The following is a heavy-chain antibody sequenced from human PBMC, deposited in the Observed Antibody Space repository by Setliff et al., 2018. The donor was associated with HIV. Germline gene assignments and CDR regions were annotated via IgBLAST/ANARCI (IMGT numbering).Heavy chain of an antibody. CDR1: GFTFTGYY. D-gene: IGHD2-15*01. Sequence: ASVKVSCKASGFTFTGYYIHWVRQAPGQGLEWMGWINPNTGGTNYAQKFQVRVTMTRDTSISTAYMELSRLRSDDTAVYYCARGYCSGGSCYAPFDYWGQGALVTVSS. V-gene: IGHV1-2*02. CDR3: ARGYCSGGSCYAPFDY. J-gene: IGHJ4*02. CDR2: INPNTGGT.